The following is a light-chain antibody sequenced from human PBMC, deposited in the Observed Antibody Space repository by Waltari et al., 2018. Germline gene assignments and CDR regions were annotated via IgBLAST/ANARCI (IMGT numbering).Light chain of an antibody. CDR3: QQYYSTPFT. J-gene: IGKJ3*01. CDR1: QSVLYNSKSNNY. Sequence: DIVMTQSPDSLAVSLGERATINCKSSQSVLYNSKSNNYLGWDQQKPGQPPKLLIYWASTRESGVPDRCSGSGSGTDFTLTISSLQAEDVAVYYCQQYYSTPFTFGPGTKVDIK. CDR2: WAS. V-gene: IGKV4-1*01.